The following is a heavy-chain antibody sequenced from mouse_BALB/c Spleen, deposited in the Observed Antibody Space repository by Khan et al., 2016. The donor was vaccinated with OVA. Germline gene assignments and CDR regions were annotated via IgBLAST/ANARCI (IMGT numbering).Heavy chain of an antibody. Sequence: IQLVQSGPELMKPGASVKISCKASGYSFTTYYIHWIMQSHGKSLEWIGYIDPFSGGTTYNQKFKGKATLTVDKSSSTAYIHLSNQTSEDSSVYYCTRHGYVAWFTYWGQGTLVTVSA. CDR3: TRHGYVAWFTY. J-gene: IGHJ3*01. CDR2: IDPFSGGT. V-gene: IGHV1S135*01. CDR1: GYSFTTYY. D-gene: IGHD2-2*01.